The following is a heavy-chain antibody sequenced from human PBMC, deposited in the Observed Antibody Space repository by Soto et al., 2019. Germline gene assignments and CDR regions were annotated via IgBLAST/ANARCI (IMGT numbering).Heavy chain of an antibody. CDR3: ARVDYCSSTSCPYYYYGMDV. D-gene: IGHD2-2*01. CDR1: GDSASSNSAA. V-gene: IGHV6-1*01. J-gene: IGHJ6*02. Sequence: SQTLSLTCAISGDSASSNSAAWNWIRQSPSRGLEWLGRTYYRSKWYNDYAVSVKSRITINPDTSKNQFSLQLNSVTPEDTAVYYCARVDYCSSTSCPYYYYGMDVWGQGTTVTVS. CDR2: TYYRSKWYN.